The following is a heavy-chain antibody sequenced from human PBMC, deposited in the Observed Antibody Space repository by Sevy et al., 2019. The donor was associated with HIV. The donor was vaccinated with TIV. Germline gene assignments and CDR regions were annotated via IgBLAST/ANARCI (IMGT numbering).Heavy chain of an antibody. CDR3: ARGALPGLGVTANNNWFDP. D-gene: IGHD3-16*02. J-gene: IGHJ5*02. CDR2: INHSGST. V-gene: IGHV4-34*01. Sequence: SETLSLTCAVYGGSFSGYYWSWIRQPPGKGLEWIGEINHSGSTNYNPSLKSRFTKSVDTSKNQFSLKLSSVTAADTAVYYCARGALPGLGVTANNNWFDPWGQGTLVTVSS. CDR1: GGSFSGYY.